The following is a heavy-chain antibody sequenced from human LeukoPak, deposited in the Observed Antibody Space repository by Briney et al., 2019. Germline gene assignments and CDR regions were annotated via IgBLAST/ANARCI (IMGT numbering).Heavy chain of an antibody. CDR1: GGTFSSYA. J-gene: IGHJ6*03. Sequence: SVKVSCKAPGGTFSSYAISWVRQAPGQGLEWMGGIIPIFGTANYAQKFQGRVTITADKSTSTAYMELSSLRSEDTAVYYCARDPGSGSSRTTLDYMDVWGKGTTVTVSS. V-gene: IGHV1-69*06. D-gene: IGHD3-10*01. CDR3: ARDPGSGSSRTTLDYMDV. CDR2: IIPIFGTA.